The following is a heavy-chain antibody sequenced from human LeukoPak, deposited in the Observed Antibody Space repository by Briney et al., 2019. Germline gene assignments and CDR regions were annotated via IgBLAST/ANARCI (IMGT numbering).Heavy chain of an antibody. CDR2: IYSGGST. CDR3: ARNRVDSSSWYNWFDP. D-gene: IGHD6-13*01. V-gene: IGHV3-53*01. CDR1: GFTFSRYW. J-gene: IGHJ5*02. Sequence: PGGSLRLSCAASGFTFSRYWMHWVRQAPGKGLVWVSVIYSGGSTYYADSVKGRFTISRDNSKDTLYLQMNSLRVEDTAVYYCARNRVDSSSWYNWFDPWGQGTLVTVSS.